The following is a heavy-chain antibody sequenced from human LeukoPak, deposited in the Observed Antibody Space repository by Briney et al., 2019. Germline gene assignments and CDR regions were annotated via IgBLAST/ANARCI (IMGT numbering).Heavy chain of an antibody. D-gene: IGHD3-10*01. CDR2: ISYDGSNK. V-gene: IGHV3-30*18. Sequence: GGSLRLSCAASGFTFSSYGMHWVRQAPGKGLEWVAVISYDGSNKYYADSVKGRFTISRDNSKNMLYLQMNSLRAEDTAVYYCAKDGLTRGLLWFGELSGFDYWGQGTLVTVSS. J-gene: IGHJ4*02. CDR3: AKDGLTRGLLWFGELSGFDY. CDR1: GFTFSSYG.